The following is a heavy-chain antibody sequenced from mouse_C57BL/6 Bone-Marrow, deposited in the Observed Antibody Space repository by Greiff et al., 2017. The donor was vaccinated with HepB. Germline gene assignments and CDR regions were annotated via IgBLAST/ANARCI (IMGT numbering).Heavy chain of an antibody. Sequence: EVQVVESGGGLVQPGGSLKLSCAASGFTFSDYYMYWVRQTPEKRLEWVAYISNGGGSTYYPDNVKGRFTLSRANAKNTPYLQMSRRKSDDTAMYYCARHDGSRLPFAYWGQGTLVTVSA. CDR3: ARHDGSRLPFAY. V-gene: IGHV5-12*01. CDR1: GFTFSDYY. D-gene: IGHD1-2*01. J-gene: IGHJ3*01. CDR2: ISNGGGST.